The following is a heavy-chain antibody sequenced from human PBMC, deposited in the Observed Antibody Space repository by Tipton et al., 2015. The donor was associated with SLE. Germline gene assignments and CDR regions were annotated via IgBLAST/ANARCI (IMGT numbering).Heavy chain of an antibody. D-gene: IGHD1-26*01. CDR2: MYHSGTT. V-gene: IGHV4-38-2*02. CDR1: GYSISSGSY. J-gene: IGHJ6*03. CDR3: ARSGSYPYYYYYMDV. Sequence: TLSLTCSVSGYSISSGSYWGWIRQPPGKGLEWIGNMYHSGTTSYNPSLKSRVTISIDTSKTQFSLRLSSVTAADTAVYYCARSGSYPYYYYYMDVWGKGTTVTVSS.